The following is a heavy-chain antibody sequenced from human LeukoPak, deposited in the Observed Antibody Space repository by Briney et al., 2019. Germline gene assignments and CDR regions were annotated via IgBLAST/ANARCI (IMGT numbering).Heavy chain of an antibody. CDR3: ARFYGSGDYFDY. D-gene: IGHD3-10*01. Sequence: SETLSLTCTVSGYSISSGYYWGWIRQPPGKGLEWIGYIYYSGSTNYNPSLKSRVTISVDTSKNQFSLKLSSVTAADTAVYYCARFYGSGDYFDYWGQGTLVTVSS. CDR2: IYYSGST. V-gene: IGHV4-61*01. J-gene: IGHJ4*02. CDR1: GYSISSGYY.